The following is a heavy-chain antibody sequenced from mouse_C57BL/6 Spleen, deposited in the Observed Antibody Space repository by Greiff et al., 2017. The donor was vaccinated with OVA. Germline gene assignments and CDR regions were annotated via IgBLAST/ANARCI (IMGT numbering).Heavy chain of an antibody. CDR3: TTSPVRGYCDV. J-gene: IGHJ1*03. Sequence: VQLQQSGAELVRPGASVKLSCTASGFNITDYYMHWVKQRPEQGLEWIGRIDPEDGDTEYAPKFQGKATMTADTSSNTAYLQLSSLTSEDTAVYYCTTSPVRGYCDVWGTGTTVTVSS. CDR1: GFNITDYY. V-gene: IGHV14-1*01. CDR2: IDPEDGDT. D-gene: IGHD3-2*02.